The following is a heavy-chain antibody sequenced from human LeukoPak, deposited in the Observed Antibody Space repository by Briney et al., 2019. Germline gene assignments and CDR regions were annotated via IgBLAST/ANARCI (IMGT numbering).Heavy chain of an antibody. V-gene: IGHV4-31*03. CDR2: IYYSGST. CDR1: GGSISSGGYY. J-gene: IGHJ4*02. CDR3: ARESRTHYYDSSGYQYFDY. Sequence: SETLSLTCTVSGGSISSGGYYWSWIRQHPGKGLEWIGYIYYSGSTYYNPSLVSRVTISVDTSKNQFSLKLSSVTAADTAVYYCARESRTHYYDSSGYQYFDYWGQGTLVTVSS. D-gene: IGHD3-22*01.